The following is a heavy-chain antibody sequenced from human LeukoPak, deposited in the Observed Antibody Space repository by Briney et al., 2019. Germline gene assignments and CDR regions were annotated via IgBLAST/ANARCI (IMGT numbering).Heavy chain of an antibody. Sequence: GASVKVSCKASGYTFSNFDVNWVRQAPGQGLEWMAWMHPGSGDTGYEGKFQARLTMSSNTSITTASMELSSLTSEDTAVYYCARSRRGYYMDVWGKGTTVIVSS. V-gene: IGHV1-8*02. CDR2: MHPGSGDT. CDR3: ARSRRGYYMDV. J-gene: IGHJ6*03. CDR1: GYTFSNFD.